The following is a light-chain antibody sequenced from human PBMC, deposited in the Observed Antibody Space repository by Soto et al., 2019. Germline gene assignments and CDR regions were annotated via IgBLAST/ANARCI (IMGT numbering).Light chain of an antibody. CDR2: EVS. Sequence: QSALTQPPSASGSPGQSVTISCTGTSSDVGGYNYVFWYQHHPGKAPKLMLYEVSTRPSGVPDRFSGSKSGNTASLTVSGLQVEDEADYYCSSYAGSNIYVVFGGGTKLTVL. J-gene: IGLJ2*01. V-gene: IGLV2-8*01. CDR1: SSDVGGYNY. CDR3: SSYAGSNIYVV.